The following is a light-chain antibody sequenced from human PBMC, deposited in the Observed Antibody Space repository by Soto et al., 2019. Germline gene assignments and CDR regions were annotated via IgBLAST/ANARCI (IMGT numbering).Light chain of an antibody. J-gene: IGKJ4*01. Sequence: EIVLTQSPGTLSLSPGERATLSCRASQNVSSSYLAWYQQKPGQAPRLLIYGASSRATGIPDRFSGSGSGTDFTLRISRLEPEDFAVYYCQQYGSSPRFGGGTKVEIK. CDR3: QQYGSSPR. V-gene: IGKV3-20*01. CDR1: QNVSSSY. CDR2: GAS.